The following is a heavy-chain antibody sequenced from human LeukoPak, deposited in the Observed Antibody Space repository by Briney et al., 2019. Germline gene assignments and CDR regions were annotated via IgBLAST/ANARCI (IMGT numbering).Heavy chain of an antibody. CDR1: GGSISSYY. D-gene: IGHD5-18*01. V-gene: IGHV4-4*09. CDR2: IYTSGST. Sequence: SETLSLTCTVSGGSISSYYWSWIRQPPGKGLEWIGYIYTSGSTNSNPSLKSRVTISVDTSKNQFSLKLSSVTAADTAVYYCARHERYGELDYWGQGTLVTVSS. CDR3: ARHERYGELDY. J-gene: IGHJ4*02.